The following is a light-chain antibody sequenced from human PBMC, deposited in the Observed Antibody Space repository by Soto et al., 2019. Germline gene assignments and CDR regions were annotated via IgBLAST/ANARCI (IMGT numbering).Light chain of an antibody. V-gene: IGLV1-40*01. CDR2: DNT. J-gene: IGLJ1*01. Sequence: QAVVTQPPSVSGAPGQRVTISCTGSSSNIGAAYAVNWYQQLPGTAPKLLIYDNTNRPSGVPDRFSGSKSGTSASLAITGLQAEDEADYYCQSYDSTLSSQVFGTGTKVTVL. CDR1: SSNIGAAYA. CDR3: QSYDSTLSSQV.